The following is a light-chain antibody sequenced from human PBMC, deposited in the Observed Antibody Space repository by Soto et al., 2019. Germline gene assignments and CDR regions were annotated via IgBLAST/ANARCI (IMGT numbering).Light chain of an antibody. CDR2: KAS. J-gene: IGKJ1*01. CDR3: QQYSTYTPRT. V-gene: IGKV1-5*03. CDR1: QSSSIW. Sequence: DIQMTQSPSTLSASVGDRVTITCRASQSSSIWLAWYHQKPGKAPKILIYKASSLESGVPSRFSGSGSGTEFTLTISSLQPDDFATYYCQQYSTYTPRTFGQGNKVEIK.